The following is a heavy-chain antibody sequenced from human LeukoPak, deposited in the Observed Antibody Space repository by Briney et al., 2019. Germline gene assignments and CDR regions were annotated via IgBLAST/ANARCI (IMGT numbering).Heavy chain of an antibody. V-gene: IGHV7-4-1*02. CDR3: AVLSYDSSGYYYPFDY. J-gene: IGHJ4*02. CDR1: EYTFTSYA. Sequence: GASVKVSCKASEYTFTSYAIHWVRQAPGQGLEWMGWTNTNTGNPTYAQGFTGRFVFSLDTSVSTAYLQISSLKTEDTAVYYCAVLSYDSSGYYYPFDYWGQGTLVTVSS. CDR2: TNTNTGNP. D-gene: IGHD3-22*01.